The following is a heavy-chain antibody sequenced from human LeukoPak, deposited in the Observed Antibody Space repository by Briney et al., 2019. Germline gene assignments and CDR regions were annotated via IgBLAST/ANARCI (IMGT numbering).Heavy chain of an antibody. J-gene: IGHJ5*02. Sequence: PSETPSLTCTVSGGSISSYYWSWIRQPPGKGLEWIGYIYYSGSTNYNPSLKSRVTISVDTSKNQFSLKLSSVTAADTAVYYCARGTHTIFGVVNWFDPWGQGTLVTVSS. V-gene: IGHV4-59*01. D-gene: IGHD3-3*01. CDR1: GGSISSYY. CDR3: ARGTHTIFGVVNWFDP. CDR2: IYYSGST.